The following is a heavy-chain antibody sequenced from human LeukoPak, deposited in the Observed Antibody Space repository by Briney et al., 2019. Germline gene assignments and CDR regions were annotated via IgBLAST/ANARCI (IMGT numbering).Heavy chain of an antibody. Sequence: SETLSLTCTVSGGSISSGDYYWSWIRQPPGKGLEWIGYIYYSGSTYYNPSLKSRVTISVDTSKNQFSLKLSSVTAADTAVYYCARDDYYDSSGYRYWGQGTLVTVSS. J-gene: IGHJ4*02. CDR2: IYYSGST. CDR3: ARDDYYDSSGYRY. V-gene: IGHV4-30-4*01. D-gene: IGHD3-22*01. CDR1: GGSISSGDYY.